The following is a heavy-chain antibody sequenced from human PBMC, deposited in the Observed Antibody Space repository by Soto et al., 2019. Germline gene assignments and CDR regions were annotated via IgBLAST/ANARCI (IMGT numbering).Heavy chain of an antibody. CDR3: AKVIFKSSGTYYFDS. CDR1: GFTFSSYG. CDR2: ISVSGFST. D-gene: IGHD3-22*01. V-gene: IGHV3-23*01. J-gene: IGHJ4*02. Sequence: EVQLLESGGGLVQPGGSLRLSCAASGFTFSSYGMSWVRQAPGEGLEWVSAISVSGFSTYYADSVKGRFTISRDNSKNTLYLQVNSLRAEDTAVYYCAKVIFKSSGTYYFDSWGQGTLVTVSS.